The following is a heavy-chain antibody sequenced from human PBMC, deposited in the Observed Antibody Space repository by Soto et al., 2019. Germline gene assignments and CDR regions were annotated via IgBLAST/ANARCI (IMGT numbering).Heavy chain of an antibody. D-gene: IGHD6-13*01. CDR2: ISDSGAGT. CDR1: GFTFSRCV. CDR3: ATGLINGRWYAAD. V-gene: IGHV3-23*01. J-gene: IGHJ4*02. Sequence: GESLKISCGASGFTFSRCVMSWVRQAPGKGLEWVSCISDSGAGTHYADSVKGRFTISRDNSKNTMYLQMNNLRAEDTGVYYCATGLINGRWYAADWGQGTLVTVSS.